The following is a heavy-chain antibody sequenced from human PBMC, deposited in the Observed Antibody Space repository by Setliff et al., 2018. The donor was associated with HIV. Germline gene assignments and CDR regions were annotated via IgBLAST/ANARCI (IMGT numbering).Heavy chain of an antibody. CDR3: AHSLYCSSSNCSGLLFDY. CDR1: GFSLTTSAVG. Sequence: VNPTQTLTLTCAFSGFSLTTSAVGVGWIRQPPGKALEWLALIYWDDDKCYRSSLKSRLTITKDTSKNQVVLTMTNMDPVDTATYYCAHSLYCSSSNCSGLLFDYWGQGTLVTVSS. D-gene: IGHD2-2*01. V-gene: IGHV2-5*02. J-gene: IGHJ4*02. CDR2: IYWDDDK.